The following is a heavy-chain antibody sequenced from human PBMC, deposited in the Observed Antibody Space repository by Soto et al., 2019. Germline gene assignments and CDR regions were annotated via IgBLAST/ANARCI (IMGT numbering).Heavy chain of an antibody. CDR1: AGPISGSPYY. CDR3: ARPKIGTAAAGYDL. CDR2: VFHSGGT. V-gene: IGHV4-39*01. J-gene: IGHJ5*02. Sequence: SETLSLTCTVSAGPISGSPYYWGWIRQPPGKGLEWIGSVFHSGGTYYNQSLKSRVTISIDTSRNQFSLKLNSVTAADTAVYYCARPKIGTAAAGYDLWGQGTLVTVSS. D-gene: IGHD6-13*01.